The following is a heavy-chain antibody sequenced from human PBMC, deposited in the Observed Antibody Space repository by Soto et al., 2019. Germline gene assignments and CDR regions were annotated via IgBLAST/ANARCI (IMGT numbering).Heavy chain of an antibody. Sequence: PSETLSLTCTVSGGSFSSSSHYWVWIRQPPGKGLEWVGSIYYDGRTYYNASLKSRVTISVDTSKNQFSLKVNSVTVAETAVYYCARRSHTNWPAYWGHGTQVTVSS. CDR1: GGSFSSSSHY. V-gene: IGHV4-39*01. CDR3: ARRSHTNWPAY. J-gene: IGHJ4*01. D-gene: IGHD2-8*01. CDR2: IYYDGRT.